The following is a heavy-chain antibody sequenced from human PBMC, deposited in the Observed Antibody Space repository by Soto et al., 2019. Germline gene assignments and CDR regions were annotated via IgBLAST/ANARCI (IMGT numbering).Heavy chain of an antibody. CDR1: GFSLTTSGAG. J-gene: IGHJ4*02. V-gene: IGHV2-5*02. Sequence: QTTLNESGHTQVKPRQTLTLTCTFSGFSLTTSGAGVGWIRQSPGKAPEWLALNYWDDDKRYSPSLKSRLHITKETSKNQVVLTMADLDPAATATYYCAHRVLRTVFGLVTTTASYFDFWGQGTPVAVSS. CDR2: NYWDDDK. D-gene: IGHD3-3*01. CDR3: AHRVLRTVFGLVTTTASYFDF.